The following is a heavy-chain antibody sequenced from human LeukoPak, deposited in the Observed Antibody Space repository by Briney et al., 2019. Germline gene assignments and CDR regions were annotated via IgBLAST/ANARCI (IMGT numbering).Heavy chain of an antibody. Sequence: SETLSLTCAVYGGSFSGYYWSWIRQPPGKGLEWIGEINHSGSTNYNTSLKSRVTISVDTSKNQFSLRLSSVTAADTAIYYCARGISGSGSYGHFDYWGQGILVTVSS. CDR3: ARGISGSGSYGHFDY. D-gene: IGHD1-26*01. CDR2: INHSGST. CDR1: GGSFSGYY. J-gene: IGHJ4*02. V-gene: IGHV4-34*01.